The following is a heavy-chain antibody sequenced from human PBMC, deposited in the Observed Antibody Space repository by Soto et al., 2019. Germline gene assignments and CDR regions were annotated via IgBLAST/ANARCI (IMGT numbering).Heavy chain of an antibody. J-gene: IGHJ4*02. D-gene: IGHD6-13*01. CDR3: ARGYSSSGYCTD. Sequence: QVQLVQSGAEVKKPGASVKVSCTASGYTFTSYYMHWVRQAPGQGLEWVGVINPSGGSTSYAQKFQGRDTMTRDTSTNTVYMERSSLRSEDTAVYYCARGYSSSGYCTDWGQGAQVTVSS. CDR1: GYTFTSYY. V-gene: IGHV1-46*03. CDR2: INPSGGST.